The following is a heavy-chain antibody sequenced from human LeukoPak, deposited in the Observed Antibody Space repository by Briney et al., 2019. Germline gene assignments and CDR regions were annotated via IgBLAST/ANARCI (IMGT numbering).Heavy chain of an antibody. J-gene: IGHJ1*01. D-gene: IGHD2-2*02. V-gene: IGHV3-48*01. Sequence: GGSLRLSCAASGFTFSSYSMNWVRQAPGKGLEWVSYISSSSSTIDYADSVKGRFTISRDNAKNSLYLQMNSLKAEDTAVYYCARDDCSSTSCYTRAEYFQHWGQGTLVTVSS. CDR1: GFTFSSYS. CDR3: ARDDCSSTSCYTRAEYFQH. CDR2: ISSSSSTI.